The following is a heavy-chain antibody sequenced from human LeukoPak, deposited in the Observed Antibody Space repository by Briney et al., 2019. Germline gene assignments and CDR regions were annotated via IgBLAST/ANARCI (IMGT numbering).Heavy chain of an antibody. CDR3: ARDIEDIVVVPAATPLYYYYGMDV. J-gene: IGHJ6*02. D-gene: IGHD2-2*02. CDR1: GFTFSSYA. V-gene: IGHV3-30-3*01. CDR2: ISYDGSNK. Sequence: GGSLRLSCAASGFTFSSYAMHWVRQAPSKGLEWVAVISYDGSNKYYADSVKGRFTISRDNSKNTPYLQMNSLRAEDTAVYYCARDIEDIVVVPAATPLYYYYGMDVWGQGTTVTVSS.